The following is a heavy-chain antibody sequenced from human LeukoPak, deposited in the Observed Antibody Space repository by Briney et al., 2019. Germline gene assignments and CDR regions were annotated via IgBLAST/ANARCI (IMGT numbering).Heavy chain of an antibody. CDR3: ARGGGLDV. CDR2: INHNGNVN. Sequence: GGSLRLSCAASGFTFSSSAMTWVRQAPGKGLEWVASINHNGNVNYYVDSVKGRFTISRDNAKNSLYLQMSNLRAEDTAVYFCARGGGLDVWGQGATVTVSS. CDR1: GFTFSSSA. D-gene: IGHD3-16*01. V-gene: IGHV3-7*03. J-gene: IGHJ6*02.